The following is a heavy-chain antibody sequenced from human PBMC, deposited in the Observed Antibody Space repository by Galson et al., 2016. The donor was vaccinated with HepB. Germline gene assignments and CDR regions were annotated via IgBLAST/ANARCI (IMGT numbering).Heavy chain of an antibody. CDR1: GYTFTTYA. Sequence: SVKVSCKASGYTFTTYAIQWVRQAPGQGLEWTGWINAGNGDTKYSQKFQDRVTIFRDTSASTAYMDLSSLRSEDTAVYYCARGFLVVVPAAKTRWVYFDYWGQGSLVSVSS. CDR3: ARGFLVVVPAAKTRWVYFDY. V-gene: IGHV1-3*01. D-gene: IGHD2-2*01. J-gene: IGHJ4*02. CDR2: INAGNGDT.